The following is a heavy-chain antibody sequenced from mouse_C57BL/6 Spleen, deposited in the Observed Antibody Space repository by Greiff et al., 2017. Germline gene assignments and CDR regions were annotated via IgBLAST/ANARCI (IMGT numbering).Heavy chain of an antibody. V-gene: IGHV5-4*01. CDR3: ARDRENSNYFDY. J-gene: IGHJ2*01. CDR2: ISDGGSYT. CDR1: GFTFSSYA. D-gene: IGHD2-5*01. Sequence: EVMLVESGGGLVKPGGSLKLSCAASGFTFSSYAMSWVRQTPEKRLEWVATISDGGSYTYYPDNVKGRFTISRDNDKNNLYLQMSHLKSEDTAMYYCARDRENSNYFDYWGQGTTLTVSS.